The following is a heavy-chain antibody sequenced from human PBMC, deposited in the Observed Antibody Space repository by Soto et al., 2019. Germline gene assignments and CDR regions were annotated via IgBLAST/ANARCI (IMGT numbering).Heavy chain of an antibody. D-gene: IGHD2-2*01. Sequence: GASVKVSCKASGGTFSSYAISWVRQAPGQGLEWMGGIIPIFGTANYAQKFQGRVTITADESTSTAYMELSSLRSEDTAVYYCASHCSSTSCYEPNFDYWGQGTLVTAPQ. CDR3: ASHCSSTSCYEPNFDY. V-gene: IGHV1-69*13. J-gene: IGHJ4*02. CDR2: IIPIFGTA. CDR1: GGTFSSYA.